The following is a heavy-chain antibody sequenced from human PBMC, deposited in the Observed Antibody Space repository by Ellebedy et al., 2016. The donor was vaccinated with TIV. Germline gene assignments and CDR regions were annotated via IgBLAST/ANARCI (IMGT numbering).Heavy chain of an antibody. CDR2: IYYSGST. J-gene: IGHJ4*02. CDR1: GGSIRSGGHY. CDR3: ARELAVAEVYFDY. Sequence: SETLSLXCTVSGGSIRSGGHYWTWIRQPPGKGLEWIGYIYYSGSTNYNPSLKSRVTISVDTSKNQFSLKLSSVTAADTAMYYCARELAVAEVYFDYWGQGTLVTVSS. V-gene: IGHV4-61*08. D-gene: IGHD6-19*01.